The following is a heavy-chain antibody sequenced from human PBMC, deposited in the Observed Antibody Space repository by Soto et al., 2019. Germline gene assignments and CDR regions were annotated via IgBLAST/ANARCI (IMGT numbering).Heavy chain of an antibody. CDR3: APTRIAVAGMGAFDI. V-gene: IGHV1-46*03. CDR1: GYTFTIYY. CDR2: INPSGGST. J-gene: IGHJ3*02. D-gene: IGHD6-19*01. Sequence: ASVKVSCKASGYTFTIYYMHWVRQAPGQGLEWMGIINPSGGSTSYAQKFQGRVTMTRDTSTSTVYMELSSLRSEDTAVYYCAPTRIAVAGMGAFDIWGQGTMVTVSS.